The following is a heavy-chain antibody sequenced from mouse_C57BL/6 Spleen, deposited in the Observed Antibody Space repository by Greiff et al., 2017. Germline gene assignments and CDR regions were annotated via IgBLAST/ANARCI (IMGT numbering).Heavy chain of an antibody. D-gene: IGHD1-1*01. CDR2: ISYDGSN. V-gene: IGHV3-6*01. CDR3: ASLRYYFDY. CDR1: GYSITSGYY. Sequence: EVQRVESGPGLVKPSQSLSLTCSVTGYSITSGYYWNWIRQFPGNKLEWMGYISYDGSNNYNPSLKNRISITRDTSKNQFFLKLNSVTTEDTATYYCASLRYYFDYWGQGTTLTVSS. J-gene: IGHJ2*01.